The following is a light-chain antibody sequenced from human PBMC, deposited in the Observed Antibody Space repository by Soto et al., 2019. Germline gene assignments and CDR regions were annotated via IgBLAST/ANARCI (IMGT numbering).Light chain of an antibody. CDR3: SSYTSSNDVV. V-gene: IGLV2-14*01. CDR1: SSDVGGYNY. Sequence: QSVLTQPASVSGSPGQSITISCTGTSSDVGGYNYVSWYQQRPGKAPKLMIYDVSNRPSGVSNRFSGSKSGNTASLTISGLQAEDEADYYCSSYTSSNDVVFGGGTKLTVL. J-gene: IGLJ2*01. CDR2: DVS.